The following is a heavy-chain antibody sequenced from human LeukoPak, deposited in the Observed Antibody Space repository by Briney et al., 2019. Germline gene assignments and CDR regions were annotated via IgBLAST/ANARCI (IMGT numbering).Heavy chain of an antibody. CDR2: ISSSSSYI. CDR3: ARGITMVRGVIGIDY. V-gene: IGHV3-21*01. CDR1: GFTFSSYS. J-gene: IGHJ4*02. D-gene: IGHD3-10*01. Sequence: AGGSLRLSCAASGFTFSSYSMNWVRQAPGKGLEWVSSISSSSSYIYYADSVKGRFTISRDNAKNSLYLQMNSLRAEDTAVYYCARGITMVRGVIGIDYWGQGTLVTVSS.